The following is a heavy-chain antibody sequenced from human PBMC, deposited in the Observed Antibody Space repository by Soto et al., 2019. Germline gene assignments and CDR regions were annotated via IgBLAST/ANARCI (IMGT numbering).Heavy chain of an antibody. D-gene: IGHD3-22*01. V-gene: IGHV1-46*01. J-gene: IGHJ6*02. Sequence: GASVKVSCKASGYTFTSYYMHWVRQAPGQGLEWMGIINPSGGSTSYAQKFQGRVTMTRDTSTSTVYMELSSLRSEDTAVYYCARDYYYISGHVSGNYGLYVCGLGTTVPVSS. CDR2: INPSGGST. CDR3: ARDYYYISGHVSGNYGLYV. CDR1: GYTFTSYY.